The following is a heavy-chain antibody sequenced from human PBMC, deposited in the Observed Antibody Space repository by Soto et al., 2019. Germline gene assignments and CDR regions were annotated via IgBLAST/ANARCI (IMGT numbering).Heavy chain of an antibody. CDR2: IYHSGST. CDR3: AREGSPYYYGSGTARWFDP. J-gene: IGHJ5*02. D-gene: IGHD3-10*01. Sequence: SETLSLTCAVSGGSISSGGYSWSWIRQPPGKGLEWIGYIYHSGSTYYNPSLKSRVTISVDRSKNQFSLKLSSVTAADTAVYYCAREGSPYYYGSGTARWFDPWGQGTLVTLSS. CDR1: GGSISSGGYS. V-gene: IGHV4-30-2*01.